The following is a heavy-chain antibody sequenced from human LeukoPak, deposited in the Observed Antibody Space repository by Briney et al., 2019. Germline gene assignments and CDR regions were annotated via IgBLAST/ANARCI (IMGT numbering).Heavy chain of an antibody. CDR2: IYYSGTT. CDR1: GGSISSGTYY. D-gene: IGHD3-10*01. V-gene: IGHV4-39*01. J-gene: IGHJ4*02. CDR3: ARLAYYYGSGSSPRLDY. Sequence: SETLSLTCTVSGGSISSGTYYWGWVRQPPGKGLEWIGTIYYSGTTYYNPSLKSRVTISVDTSKNQFSLKLSSVTAADTAVYYCARLAYYYGSGSSPRLDYWGQGTLVTVSS.